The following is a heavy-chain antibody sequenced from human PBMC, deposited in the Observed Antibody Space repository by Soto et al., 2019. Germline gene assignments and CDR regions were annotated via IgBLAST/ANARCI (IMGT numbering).Heavy chain of an antibody. V-gene: IGHV3-74*01. CDR3: ARDAVAATWYFDI. CDR1: GVAFGSYW. J-gene: IGHJ2*01. D-gene: IGHD6-19*01. Sequence: EVQLVESGGGLVQPGGSLRLSCAASGVAFGSYWMHWVRQAPGKGLVWVARINSDGSDTSYAKSVKGRFTISRDNGKNTVSLQMNSLRDEDTAVYFCARDAVAATWYFDIWGRGTLVAVSS. CDR2: INSDGSDT.